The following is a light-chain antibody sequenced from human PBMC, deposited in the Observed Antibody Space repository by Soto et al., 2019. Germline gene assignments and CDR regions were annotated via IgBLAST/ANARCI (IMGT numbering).Light chain of an antibody. CDR1: SSGVGLYDY. J-gene: IGLJ1*01. Sequence: QSVLTQPASVSGAPGQSSTVSCTGTSSGVGLYDYVSWFQQHPGKSPKLIIYEVSHRPSGVSSRFSGSKSGNTASLTISGLQTEDEADYYCSSYTTVFTYVFGTGTKVTVL. CDR2: EVS. CDR3: SSYTTVFTYV. V-gene: IGLV2-14*01.